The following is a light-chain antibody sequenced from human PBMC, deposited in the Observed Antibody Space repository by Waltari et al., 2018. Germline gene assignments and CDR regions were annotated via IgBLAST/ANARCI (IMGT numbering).Light chain of an antibody. CDR3: QRYGF. CDR2: DAS. Sequence: QLTQSPSSLSASVGDRVTITCQASQDITQYLNWYQQKPGKTPKLLVYDASQLDAGVPSRFSGSGSGTLFTLTISSLQPEDIATYYCQRYGFFAGGTKVEMK. J-gene: IGKJ4*01. CDR1: QDITQY. V-gene: IGKV1-33*01.